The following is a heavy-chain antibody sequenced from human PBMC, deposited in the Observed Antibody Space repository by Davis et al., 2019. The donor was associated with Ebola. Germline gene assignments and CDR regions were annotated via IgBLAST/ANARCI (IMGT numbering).Heavy chain of an antibody. D-gene: IGHD5-18*01. CDR2: ISYDGNQK. J-gene: IGHJ4*02. Sequence: GESLKISCAASGFTFSVYGMHWVRQAPGKGLEWVAVISYDGNQKYSADAVKGRFTISRDNAKNSLYLQMNTLRVEDTAIYYCVPGTWIRGQGTLVTVSS. CDR3: VPGTWI. CDR1: GFTFSVYG. V-gene: IGHV3-30*03.